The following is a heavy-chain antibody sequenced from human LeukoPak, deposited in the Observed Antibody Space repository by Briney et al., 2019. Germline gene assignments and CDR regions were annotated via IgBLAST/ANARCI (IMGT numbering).Heavy chain of an antibody. Sequence: GGSLRLSCAASGLTFSSYWMHWVRQAPGKGLVWVSRINSDGSSTSYADSVKDRFTISRDNAKNTLYLQMNSLRAEDTAVYYCARGQGGYSNSWNDYWGQGTLVTVSS. V-gene: IGHV3-74*01. CDR2: INSDGSST. D-gene: IGHD6-13*01. J-gene: IGHJ4*02. CDR1: GLTFSSYW. CDR3: ARGQGGYSNSWNDY.